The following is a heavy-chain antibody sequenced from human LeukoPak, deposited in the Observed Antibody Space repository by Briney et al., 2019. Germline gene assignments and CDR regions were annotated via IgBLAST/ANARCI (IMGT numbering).Heavy chain of an antibody. V-gene: IGHV3-11*04. J-gene: IGHJ4*02. D-gene: IGHD6-19*01. CDR2: ISSSGAST. CDR3: ATSNLAVPGPDLFDY. Sequence: GGSLRLSCTASGFTFSDYYMTWIRQAPGKGLEWVSYISSSGASTYYADSVKGRFTISRDSAKNSLFLHMNSLRAEDTAVYYCATSNLAVPGPDLFDYWGQGTLVTVSS. CDR1: GFTFSDYY.